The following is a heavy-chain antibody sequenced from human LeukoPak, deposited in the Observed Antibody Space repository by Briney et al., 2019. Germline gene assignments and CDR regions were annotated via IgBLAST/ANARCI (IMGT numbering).Heavy chain of an antibody. CDR1: GFTFSSYA. V-gene: IGHV3-30-3*01. CDR3: ASKMVPIDY. Sequence: GGSLRLSCAASGFTFSSYAMHWVRQAPGKGLEWVAVISYDGSNKYYADSVKGRFTISRDNSKNTLYLQMNSLRAEDTAVYYCASKMVPIDYWGQGTLVTVSS. CDR2: ISYDGSNK. D-gene: IGHD3-10*01. J-gene: IGHJ4*02.